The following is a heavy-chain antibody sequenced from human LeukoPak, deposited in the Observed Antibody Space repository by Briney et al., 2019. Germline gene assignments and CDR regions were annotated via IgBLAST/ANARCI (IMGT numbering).Heavy chain of an antibody. Sequence: GGSLRLSCAASGFTFSSYGMSWVRQAPGKGLEWVSAISGSGGSTYYADSVKGRFTISRDNAKNSLYLQMNRQRAEDTAVYYCARDRWDRAYRSGSYDYWGQGTLVTVSS. CDR3: ARDRWDRAYRSGSYDY. CDR2: ISGSGGST. V-gene: IGHV3-23*01. J-gene: IGHJ4*02. CDR1: GFTFSSYG. D-gene: IGHD3-10*01.